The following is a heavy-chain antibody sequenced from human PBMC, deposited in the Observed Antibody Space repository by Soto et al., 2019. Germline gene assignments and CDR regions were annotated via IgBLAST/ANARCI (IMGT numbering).Heavy chain of an antibody. V-gene: IGHV1-3*01. CDR2: INAGNGNT. J-gene: IGHJ4*02. CDR3: ARDGLIAASDY. D-gene: IGHD6-6*01. CDR1: GYTFTSYA. Sequence: ASVKVSFTASGYTFTSYAMHWVRQAPGQRLEWMGWINAGNGNTKYSQKFQGRVTITRDTSASTAYMELSSLRSEDTAVYYCARDGLIAASDYWGQGTLVTVSS.